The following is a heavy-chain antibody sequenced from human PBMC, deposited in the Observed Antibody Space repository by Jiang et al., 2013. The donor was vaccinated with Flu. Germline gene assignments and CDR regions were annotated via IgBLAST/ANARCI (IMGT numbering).Heavy chain of an antibody. CDR3: AKEQNYYDSSGYYTTTSTDY. D-gene: IGHD3-22*01. Sequence: KGLEWVSAISGSGGSTYYADSVKGRFTISRDNSKNTLYLQMNSLRAEDTAVYYCAKEQNYYDSSGYYTTTSTDYVGQGTLVTVSS. CDR2: ISGSGGST. J-gene: IGHJ4*02. V-gene: IGHV3-23*01.